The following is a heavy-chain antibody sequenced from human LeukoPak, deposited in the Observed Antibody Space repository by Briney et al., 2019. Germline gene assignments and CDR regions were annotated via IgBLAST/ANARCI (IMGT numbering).Heavy chain of an antibody. D-gene: IGHD5-18*01. Sequence: WGSLRLSCAASGFTFSTYSMNWIRRAPGKGLEWVSYISRTSGTINYADSVKGRFTVSRDNAKNSLYLQMNSLRVEDTAVYYCAKESQRGYSYGYIRDYFDSWGQGTLVTVSS. J-gene: IGHJ4*02. CDR3: AKESQRGYSYGYIRDYFDS. CDR1: GFTFSTYS. V-gene: IGHV3-48*01. CDR2: ISRTSGTI.